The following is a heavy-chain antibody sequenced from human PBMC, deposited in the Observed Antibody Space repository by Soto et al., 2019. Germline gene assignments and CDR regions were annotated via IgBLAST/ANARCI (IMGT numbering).Heavy chain of an antibody. D-gene: IGHD2-15*01. Sequence: VASVKVSCKASGYTFTSYGISWVRQAPGQGLEWMGWISAYNGNTNYAQKLQGRVTMTTDTSTSTAYMELRSLRSDDTAVYYCARVLKIAVSLSSWFDPWGQGTLVTVSS. J-gene: IGHJ5*02. V-gene: IGHV1-18*01. CDR1: GYTFTSYG. CDR3: ARVLKIAVSLSSWFDP. CDR2: ISAYNGNT.